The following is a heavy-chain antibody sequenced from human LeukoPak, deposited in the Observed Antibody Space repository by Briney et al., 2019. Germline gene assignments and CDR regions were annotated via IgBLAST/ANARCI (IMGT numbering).Heavy chain of an antibody. J-gene: IGHJ4*02. V-gene: IGHV3-48*03. Sequence: GGSLRLSCAASGFTFSNYEVNWVRQAPGKGLEWVSYIRSSGSIIYYADSVKGRFTISRDNAKNSLYLQMNSLKAEDTAVYYCARERVIAGSYYFDSWGQGTLVTVSS. CDR1: GFTFSNYE. D-gene: IGHD6-13*01. CDR2: IRSSGSII. CDR3: ARERVIAGSYYFDS.